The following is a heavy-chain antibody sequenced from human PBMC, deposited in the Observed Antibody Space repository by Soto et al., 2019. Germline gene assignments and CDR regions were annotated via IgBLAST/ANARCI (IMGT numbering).Heavy chain of an antibody. CDR2: IYPGDSDT. D-gene: IGHD2-15*01. CDR1: GYSFTSYW. Sequence: PGESLKISCKGSGYSFTSYWIGWVRQMPGKGLEWLGIIYPGDSDTRYSPSFQGQVTISADKSISTAYLQWSSLKASDTAMYYCARRGYCSGGSCYSLLASFDYWGQGTLVTVSS. V-gene: IGHV5-51*01. J-gene: IGHJ4*02. CDR3: ARRGYCSGGSCYSLLASFDY.